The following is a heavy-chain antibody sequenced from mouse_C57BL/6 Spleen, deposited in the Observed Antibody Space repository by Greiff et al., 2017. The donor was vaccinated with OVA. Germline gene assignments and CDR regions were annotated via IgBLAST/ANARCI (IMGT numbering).Heavy chain of an antibody. CDR2: IYPGDGDT. Sequence: QVQLQQSGPELVKPGASVKISCKASGYAFSSSWMNWVKQRPGKGLEWIGRIYPGDGDTTYNGKFKGKATLTADKSSSTAYMQLSSLTSEDSAVYFCARRGNHFYAMDYWGKGTSVTVSS. J-gene: IGHJ4*01. V-gene: IGHV1-82*01. CDR3: ARRGNHFYAMDY. CDR1: GYAFSSSW. D-gene: IGHD1-1*02.